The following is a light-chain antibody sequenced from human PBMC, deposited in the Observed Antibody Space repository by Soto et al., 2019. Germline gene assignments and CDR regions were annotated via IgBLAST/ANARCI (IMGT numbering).Light chain of an antibody. CDR2: KAS. CDR3: QQYDTYPWT. Sequence: DIPMTQSPSTLSAFVGDRVTITCRASQSISTWLAWFQQKPGKAPRLLIYKASDFETGVPSRFSGSGSETEFTLTISSLQPDDFATYYCQQYDTYPWTFGQGTKVEIK. V-gene: IGKV1-5*03. CDR1: QSISTW. J-gene: IGKJ1*01.